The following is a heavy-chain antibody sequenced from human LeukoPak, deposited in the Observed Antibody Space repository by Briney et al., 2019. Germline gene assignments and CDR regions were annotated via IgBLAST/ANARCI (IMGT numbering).Heavy chain of an antibody. V-gene: IGHV3-30*18. CDR1: GFTFSSYG. J-gene: IGHJ4*02. Sequence: PGGSLRLSCAASGFTFSSYGMHWVRQAPGKGLEWVAVISYDGSNKYYADSVKGRFTISRDNSKNTLYLQMNSLRAEDTAVYYCAKDYYDSSGYFGFDYWGQGTLVTVSS. CDR3: AKDYYDSSGYFGFDY. D-gene: IGHD3-22*01. CDR2: ISYDGSNK.